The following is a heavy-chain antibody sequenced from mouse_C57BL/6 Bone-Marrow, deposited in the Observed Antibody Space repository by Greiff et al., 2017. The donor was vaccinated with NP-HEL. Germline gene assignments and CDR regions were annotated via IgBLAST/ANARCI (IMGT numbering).Heavy chain of an antibody. CDR2: IDPENGDT. Sequence: VQLKESGAELVRPGASVKLSCTASGFNIKDDYMHWVKQRPEQGLEWIGWIDPENGDTEYASKFQGKATITADTSSNTAYLQLSSLTSEDTAVYYCITPYYGSSYRYFDVWGTGTTVTVSS. D-gene: IGHD1-1*01. J-gene: IGHJ1*03. CDR3: ITPYYGSSYRYFDV. V-gene: IGHV14-4*01. CDR1: GFNIKDDY.